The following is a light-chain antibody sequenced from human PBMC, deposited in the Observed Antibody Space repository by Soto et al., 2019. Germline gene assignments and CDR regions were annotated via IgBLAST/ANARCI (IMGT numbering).Light chain of an antibody. CDR1: QNIDIF. CDR2: GAS. J-gene: IGKJ4*01. V-gene: IGKV1-39*01. Sequence: DIQMTQSPSSLSASVGDRVTITCRASQNIDIFLNWYHQKPGRAPNLLIYGASTLQNGAPSRFSGSGSGTDFSLTISSLQPEDFGTYYCQQSYSAPPLCFGAGTKVDIK. CDR3: QQSYSAPPLC.